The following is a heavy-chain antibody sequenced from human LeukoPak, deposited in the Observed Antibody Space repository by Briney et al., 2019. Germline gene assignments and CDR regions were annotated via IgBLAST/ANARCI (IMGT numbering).Heavy chain of an antibody. CDR3: ARDLARFLEWLSHFFLYYFDY. CDR1: GFTFSSYA. Sequence: GGSLRLSCSASGFTFSSYAMHWVRQAPGKGLEYVSAISSNGGSTYYADSVKGRFTISRDNSKNTLYLQMNSLRAEDTAVYYCARDLARFLEWLSHFFLYYFDYWGQGTLVTVSS. D-gene: IGHD3-3*01. J-gene: IGHJ4*02. V-gene: IGHV3-64*04. CDR2: ISSNGGST.